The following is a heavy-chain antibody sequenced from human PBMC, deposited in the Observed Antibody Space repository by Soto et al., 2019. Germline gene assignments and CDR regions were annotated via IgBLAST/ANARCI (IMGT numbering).Heavy chain of an antibody. J-gene: IGHJ4*02. CDR3: AGDGIAVAGTGNFDF. Sequence: EVQLVESGGGLVQPGGSLRLSSAASGFTFSRYWMHWVRQAPGEGLVWVSRINGDGSSTTYAESVKGRFTISRDNVMSMVYLQMNSLRVEDTATYFCAGDGIAVAGTGNFDFWGQGTLVTVSS. CDR1: GFTFSRYW. D-gene: IGHD6-19*01. V-gene: IGHV3-74*03. CDR2: INGDGSST.